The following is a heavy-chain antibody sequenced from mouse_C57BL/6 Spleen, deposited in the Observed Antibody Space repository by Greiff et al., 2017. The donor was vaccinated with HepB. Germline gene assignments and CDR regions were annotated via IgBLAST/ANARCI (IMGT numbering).Heavy chain of an antibody. CDR2: IDPSDSDT. CDR1: GYTFTSYW. Sequence: QVQLQQPGAELVKPGASVKLSCKASGYTFTSYWMQWVKQRPGQGLEWIGEIDPSDSDTNYNQKFKGKATLTVDTSSSTAYMQLSSLTSEDSAVYYCASRRQLRPYYYAMDYWGQGTSVTVSS. J-gene: IGHJ4*01. CDR3: ASRRQLRPYYYAMDY. V-gene: IGHV1-50*01. D-gene: IGHD3-2*02.